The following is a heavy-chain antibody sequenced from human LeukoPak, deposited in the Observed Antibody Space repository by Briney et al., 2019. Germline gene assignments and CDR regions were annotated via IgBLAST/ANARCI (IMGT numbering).Heavy chain of an antibody. Sequence: GASVKVSCKASGYTFTNYGINRGRQAPGQGHEWMGWISGYNGNTNYAQKLQGRVTMTTDTSTTTAYMELRSLRSDDTAMYYCARGDYGGHPDSCGQGTLVTVSS. CDR1: GYTFTNYG. CDR2: ISGYNGNT. J-gene: IGHJ4*02. V-gene: IGHV1-18*01. CDR3: ARGDYGGHPDS. D-gene: IGHD4-23*01.